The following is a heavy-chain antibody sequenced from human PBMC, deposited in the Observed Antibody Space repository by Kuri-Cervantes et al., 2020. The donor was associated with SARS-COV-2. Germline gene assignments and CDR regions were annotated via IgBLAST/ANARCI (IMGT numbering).Heavy chain of an antibody. V-gene: IGHV3-74*01. CDR1: GFTFSSYW. J-gene: IGHJ4*02. CDR2: INSDGSST. D-gene: IGHD3-22*01. Sequence: GESLKISCAASGFTFSSYWMHWVRQAPGKGLVWVSRINSDGSSTNYADSVKGRFTISRDNAKNTLYLQMNSLRAEDTAVYYCVTQGTIYYYDTLWGQGTLVTVSS. CDR3: VTQGTIYYYDTL.